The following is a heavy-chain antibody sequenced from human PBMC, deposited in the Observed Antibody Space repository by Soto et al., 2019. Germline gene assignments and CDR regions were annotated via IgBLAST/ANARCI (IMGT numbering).Heavy chain of an antibody. CDR3: ARDLISLDSSSGSPIDY. D-gene: IGHD6-13*01. V-gene: IGHV1-18*04. Sequence: QVQLVQSGAEVKKPGASVKVSCKASGYTFTSYGISWVRQAPGQGLEWMGWISAYNGNTNYAQKLQGRVTMTTDTSTSTAYMELGGLRSDDTAVYYCARDLISLDSSSGSPIDYWGQGTLVSVSS. CDR2: ISAYNGNT. J-gene: IGHJ4*02. CDR1: GYTFTSYG.